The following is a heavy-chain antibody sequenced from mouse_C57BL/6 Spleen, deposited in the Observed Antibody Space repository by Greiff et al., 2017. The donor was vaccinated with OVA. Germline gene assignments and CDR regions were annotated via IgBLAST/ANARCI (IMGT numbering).Heavy chain of an antibody. D-gene: IGHD1-1*01. CDR3: ARPSYYGSSSYWYFDV. V-gene: IGHV5-15*01. Sequence: DVKLVESGGGLVQPGGSLKLSCAASGFTFSDYGMAWVRQAPRKGPEWVAFISNLAYSIYYADTVTGRFTISRENAKNTLYLEMSSLRSEDTAMYYCARPSYYGSSSYWYFDVWGTGTTVTVSS. J-gene: IGHJ1*03. CDR2: ISNLAYSI. CDR1: GFTFSDYG.